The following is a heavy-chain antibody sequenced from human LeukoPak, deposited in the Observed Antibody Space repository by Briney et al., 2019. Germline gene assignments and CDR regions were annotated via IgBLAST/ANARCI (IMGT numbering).Heavy chain of an antibody. D-gene: IGHD5-12*01. V-gene: IGHV1-24*01. CDR1: GYTLTELS. CDR3: ATAVATNQDYFDY. Sequence: ASVKVSCKVSGYTLTELSMHWVRQAPGKGLEWMGGFDPEDGETIYAQKFRGRVTMTEDTSTDTAYMELSSLRSEDTAVYYCATAVATNQDYFDYWGQGTLVTVSS. CDR2: FDPEDGET. J-gene: IGHJ4*02.